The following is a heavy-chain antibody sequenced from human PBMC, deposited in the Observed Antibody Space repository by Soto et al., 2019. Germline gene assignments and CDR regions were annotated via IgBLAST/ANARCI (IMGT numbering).Heavy chain of an antibody. CDR1: EFTVIGYA. Sequence: GWSQRLCCASSEFTVIGYAMQLVRQAPGKGLEWVAVISYDGSNKYYADSVKGRFTISRDNSKNTLYLQMNSLRAEDTAVYYCARDYTIGYSYGYGFLGYWGQGTLVTVSS. CDR3: ARDYTIGYSYGYGFLGY. CDR2: ISYDGSNK. V-gene: IGHV3-30-3*01. D-gene: IGHD5-18*01. J-gene: IGHJ4*02.